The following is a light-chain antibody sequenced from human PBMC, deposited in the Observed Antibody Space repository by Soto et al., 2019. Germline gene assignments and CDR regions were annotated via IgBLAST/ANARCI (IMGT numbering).Light chain of an antibody. CDR3: HHYGSSPWT. Sequence: EIVLTQSPATLSLSPGERATLSCGASQTVGSTYLAWYHQKPGLAPRLLIYDTSARATGIPARFSGSGSGTDFTLTLSRLEPEDFSVYSCHHYGSSPWTFGQGAKVDIK. V-gene: IGKV3D-20*01. J-gene: IGKJ1*01. CDR1: QTVGSTY. CDR2: DTS.